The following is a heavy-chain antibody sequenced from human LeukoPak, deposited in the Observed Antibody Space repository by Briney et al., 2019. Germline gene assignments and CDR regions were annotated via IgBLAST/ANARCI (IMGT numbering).Heavy chain of an antibody. CDR3: ARVNINNWHSCDY. Sequence: SETLSLTCAVSGGSISSNNWWGWVRQPPGKGLEWIGEIYHSGSPNYNPSLKSRVTISVDKSRNHFSLNLGSVTAADTAVYYCARVNINNWHSCDYWGQGTLVTVSS. CDR2: IYHSGSP. CDR1: GGSISSNNW. V-gene: IGHV4-4*02. D-gene: IGHD1-1*01. J-gene: IGHJ4*02.